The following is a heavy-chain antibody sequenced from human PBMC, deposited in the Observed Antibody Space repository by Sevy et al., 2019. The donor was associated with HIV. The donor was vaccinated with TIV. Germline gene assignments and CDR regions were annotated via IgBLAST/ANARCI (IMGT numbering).Heavy chain of an antibody. J-gene: IGHJ4*02. CDR2: IYYNGHI. CDR3: AGENAWGRGYS. D-gene: IGHD1-26*01. Sequence: SETLSLTCTVSGGSITSLYWNWIRQPPGKGLEWLVNIYYNGHINYNPSLKSRVTLSLDTSKNQFSLRLSSVTAADTAMYYCAGENAWGRGYSWGQGTLVTVSS. CDR1: GGSITSLY. V-gene: IGHV4-59*08.